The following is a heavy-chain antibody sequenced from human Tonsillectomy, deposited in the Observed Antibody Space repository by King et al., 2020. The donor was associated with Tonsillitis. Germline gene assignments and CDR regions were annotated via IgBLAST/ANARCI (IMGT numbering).Heavy chain of an antibody. CDR3: AKDGSDSGWFGYWFDP. V-gene: IGHV3-9*01. Sequence: VQLVESGGGLVQPGRSLRLSCAASGFTFDDYAMHWVRQAPGKGLEWVSGISWNSVGIGYADSVKGRFTISRDNAKNSLYLQMNSLRAEDTALYYCAKDGSDSGWFGYWFDPWGQGTLVTVSS. J-gene: IGHJ5*02. CDR1: GFTFDDYA. D-gene: IGHD6-19*01. CDR2: ISWNSVGI.